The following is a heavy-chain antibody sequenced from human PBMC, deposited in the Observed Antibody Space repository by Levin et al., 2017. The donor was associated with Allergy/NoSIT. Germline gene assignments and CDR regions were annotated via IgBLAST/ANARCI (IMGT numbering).Heavy chain of an antibody. CDR1: GFIFGDHA. CDR3: SRRSSFGEFSDY. D-gene: IGHD3-10*01. Sequence: PGGSLRLSCTASGFIFGDHAMTWVRQAPGKGLEWVGLIRSKAYGGTTEYAASARDRVTISRDDSKSIAYLHINSLKTEDTAVYFCSRRSSFGEFSDYWGQGTLVTVSS. V-gene: IGHV3-49*04. CDR2: IRSKAYGGTT. J-gene: IGHJ4*02.